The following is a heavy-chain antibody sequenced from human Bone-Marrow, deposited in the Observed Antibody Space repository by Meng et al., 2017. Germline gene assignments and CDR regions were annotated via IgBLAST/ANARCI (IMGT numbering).Heavy chain of an antibody. J-gene: IGHJ4*02. CDR1: GGSFSDYY. V-gene: IGHV4-34*01. CDR2: INHSGST. Sequence: QVQLQQSGAGLLKPSETLSITCVVSGGSFSDYYWSWIRQPPGKGLEWIGEINHSGSTNYNPSLEGRATISVDTSQNNLSLRLSSVTAADSAVYYCARGPTTMAHDFDYWGQGTLVTVSS. D-gene: IGHD4-11*01. CDR3: ARGPTTMAHDFDY.